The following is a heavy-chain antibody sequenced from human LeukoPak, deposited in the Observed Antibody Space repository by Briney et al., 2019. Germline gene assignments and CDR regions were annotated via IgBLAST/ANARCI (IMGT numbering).Heavy chain of an antibody. Sequence: GGSLKLSCAASGFTFSSYWMTWVRQAPGQGLEWVANIKQDGSVIHYVDSLKGRFTISRDNAKNSLYLQMNSLRADDTAVYYCARVGEDSKGYYASDQWGQGTLVTVSS. D-gene: IGHD3-22*01. V-gene: IGHV3-7*01. J-gene: IGHJ4*02. CDR2: IKQDGSVI. CDR1: GFTFSSYW. CDR3: ARVGEDSKGYYASDQ.